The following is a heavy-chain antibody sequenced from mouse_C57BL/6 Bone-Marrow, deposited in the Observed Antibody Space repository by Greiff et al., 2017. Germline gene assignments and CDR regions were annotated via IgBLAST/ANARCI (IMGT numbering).Heavy chain of an antibody. D-gene: IGHD2-4*01. CDR1: GFSLTSYG. Sequence: VQLQQSGPGLVAPSQSLSITCTVSGFSLTSYGVDWVRQSPGKGLEWLGVIWGVGSTNYNSALKSRLNISKDNSKSQVFIKMNSLQTDDTAMYYCASYYDYAGWFAYWGQGTLVTVSA. J-gene: IGHJ3*01. CDR2: IWGVGST. CDR3: ASYYDYAGWFAY. V-gene: IGHV2-6*01.